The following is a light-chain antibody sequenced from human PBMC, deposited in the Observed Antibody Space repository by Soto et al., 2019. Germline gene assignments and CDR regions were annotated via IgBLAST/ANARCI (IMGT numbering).Light chain of an antibody. CDR1: QNVDKF. CDR3: QQRKNWPPIT. CDR2: DSS. V-gene: IGKV3-11*01. Sequence: EIELTQSPATLSLSPGETATLSCRASQNVDKFLAWYQQRHGQPPRLLIFDSSNRATGVPVRFSGSGSGTVFTLTIGSLEPEDSAVYYCQQRKNWPPITFGQGTRLEIK. J-gene: IGKJ5*01.